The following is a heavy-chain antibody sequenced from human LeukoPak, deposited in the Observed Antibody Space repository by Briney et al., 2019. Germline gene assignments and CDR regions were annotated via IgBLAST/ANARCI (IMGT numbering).Heavy chain of an antibody. J-gene: IGHJ3*02. CDR3: ARPGPTYSSSWDDAFDI. V-gene: IGHV5-51*01. D-gene: IGHD6-13*01. CDR2: IYPGDSDT. CDR1: GYSFTSYW. Sequence: GESLKISCKGSGYSFTSYWIGWVRQMPGKGLEWMGIIYPGDSDTRYSPSFQGQVTISADKSISTAYLQWSSLKASDTAMYYCARPGPTYSSSWDDAFDISGQGTMVTVSP.